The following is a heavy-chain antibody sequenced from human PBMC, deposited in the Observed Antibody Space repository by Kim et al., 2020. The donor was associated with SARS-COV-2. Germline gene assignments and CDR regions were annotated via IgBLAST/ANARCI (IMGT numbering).Heavy chain of an antibody. D-gene: IGHD6-13*01. CDR3: AKDDGYSSYYYYGMDV. V-gene: IGHV3-23*01. CDR1: GFTFSSYA. J-gene: IGHJ6*02. CDR2: ISGSGGST. Sequence: GGSLRLSCAASGFTFSSYAMSWVRQAPGKGLEWVSAISGSGGSTYYADSVKGRFTISRDNSKNTLYLQMNSLRAEDTAVYYCAKDDGYSSYYYYGMDVWGQGTTVTVSS.